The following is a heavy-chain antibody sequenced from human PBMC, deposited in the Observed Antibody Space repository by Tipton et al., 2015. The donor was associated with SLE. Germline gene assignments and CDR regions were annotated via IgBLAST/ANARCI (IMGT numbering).Heavy chain of an antibody. CDR3: ARRGIAVAGIHWYFDL. CDR2: IYHSGST. CDR1: GGSISSGYY. J-gene: IGHJ2*01. V-gene: IGHV4-38-2*02. D-gene: IGHD6-19*01. Sequence: TLSLTCTVSGGSISSGYYWGWIRQPPGKGLEWIGSIYHSGSTYYNPSLKSRVTISVDTPKNQFSLKLSSVTAADTAVYYCARRGIAVAGIHWYFDLWGRGTLVTVSS.